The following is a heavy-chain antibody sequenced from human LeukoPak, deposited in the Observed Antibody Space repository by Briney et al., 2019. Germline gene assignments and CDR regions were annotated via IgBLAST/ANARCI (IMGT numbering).Heavy chain of an antibody. J-gene: IGHJ6*02. D-gene: IGHD2-2*01. V-gene: IGHV4-34*01. CDR3: ARLVVPAAMNYYYYYGMDV. CDR2: INHSGST. Sequence: SETLSLTCTVSGGSISSYYWSWIRQPPGKGLEWIGEINHSGSTNYNPSLKSRVTISVDTSKNQFSLKLSSVTAADTAVYYCARLVVPAAMNYYYYYGMDVWGQGTAVTVSS. CDR1: GGSISSYY.